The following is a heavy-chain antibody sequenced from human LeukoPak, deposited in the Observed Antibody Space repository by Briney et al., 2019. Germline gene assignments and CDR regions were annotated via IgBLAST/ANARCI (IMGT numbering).Heavy chain of an antibody. Sequence: GASVKVSCKASGYTFTSYDINWVRQATGQGLEWMGWMNPNSCNTGYAQKFQGRVTMTRNTSISTAYMELSSLRSEDTAVYYCARTYCSSTSCSRGVFGYWGQGTLVTVSS. CDR2: MNPNSCNT. CDR1: GYTFTSYD. J-gene: IGHJ4*02. V-gene: IGHV1-8*01. CDR3: ARTYCSSTSCSRGVFGY. D-gene: IGHD2-2*01.